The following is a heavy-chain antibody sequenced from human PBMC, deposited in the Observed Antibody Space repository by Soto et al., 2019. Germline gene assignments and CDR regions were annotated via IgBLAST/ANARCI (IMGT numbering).Heavy chain of an antibody. CDR1: GYTFTGYY. V-gene: IGHV1-2*04. Sequence: QVQLVQSGAEVKKHGASVKVSCKASGYTFTGYYMHWVRQAPGQGLEWMGWINPNSGGTNYAQKFQGWVTMTRDTAISTAYMELSRLRSDDTAVYYGAKDGMALMATVEFNANWLDPWGQGTLVTVSS. CDR3: AKDGMALMATVEFNANWLDP. D-gene: IGHD4-17*01. CDR2: INPNSGGT. J-gene: IGHJ5*02.